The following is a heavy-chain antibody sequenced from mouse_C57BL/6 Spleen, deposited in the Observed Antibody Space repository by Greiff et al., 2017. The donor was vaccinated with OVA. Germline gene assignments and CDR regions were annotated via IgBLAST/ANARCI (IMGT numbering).Heavy chain of an antibody. V-gene: IGHV1-9*01. CDR3: AIWGVTTVVGGFAY. CDR1: GYTFTGYW. Sequence: QVQLQQSGAELMKPGASVKLSCKATGYTFTGYWIEWVKQRPGHGLEWIGEILPGSGSTNYNEKFKGKATFTADTSSNTAYMQLSSLTTEDSAIYSCAIWGVTTVVGGFAYWGQGTLVTVSA. D-gene: IGHD1-1*01. CDR2: ILPGSGST. J-gene: IGHJ3*01.